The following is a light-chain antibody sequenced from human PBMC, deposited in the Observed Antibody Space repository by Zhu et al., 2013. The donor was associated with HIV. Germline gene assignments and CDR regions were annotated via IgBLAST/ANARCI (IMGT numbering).Light chain of an antibody. J-gene: IGLJ3*02. CDR2: EVS. CDR3: ASWDGTLSGWV. V-gene: IGLV2-14*01. CDR1: SSDVGGYNY. Sequence: QSALTQPASVSGSPGQSITISCTGTSSDVGGYNYVSWYQQHPGKAPKLIIYEVSNRPSGVSNRFSGSKSGTSASLAISGLRSEDEALYYCASWDGTLSGWVFGGGTKLTVL.